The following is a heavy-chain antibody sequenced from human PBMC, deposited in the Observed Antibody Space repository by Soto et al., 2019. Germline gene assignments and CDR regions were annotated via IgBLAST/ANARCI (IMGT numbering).Heavy chain of an antibody. V-gene: IGHV1-8*01. CDR3: ARGIAVAGYDAFDI. D-gene: IGHD6-19*01. CDR1: GYTFTSYY. CDR2: MNPNSGNT. Sequence: QVQLVQSGAEVKKPGASVKVSCKASGYTFTSYYINWVRQATGQGLEWMGWMNPNSGNTGYAQKCQGRVTMTRNTSISTAYMELSSLRSEDTAVYYCARGIAVAGYDAFDIWGPGTMVTVSS. J-gene: IGHJ3*02.